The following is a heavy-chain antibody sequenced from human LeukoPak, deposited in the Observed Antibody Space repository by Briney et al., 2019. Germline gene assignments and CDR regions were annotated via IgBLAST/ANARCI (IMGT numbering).Heavy chain of an antibody. V-gene: IGHV3-7*01. CDR3: ARESGRFRFDS. D-gene: IGHD3-3*01. CDR2: IKEDSSDK. CDR1: GFTFNKWW. Sequence: GGSLRLSCAASGFTFNKWWMNWVRQAPGKGLEWVANIKEDSSDKNCVDSMKGRFTISRDNAKNSLYLQMNSLTAEDTAVYYCARESGRFRFDSWGQGTLVTVSS. J-gene: IGHJ5*01.